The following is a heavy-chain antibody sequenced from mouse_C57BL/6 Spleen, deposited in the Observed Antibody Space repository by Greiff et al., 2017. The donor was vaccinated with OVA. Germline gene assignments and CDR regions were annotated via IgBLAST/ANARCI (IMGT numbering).Heavy chain of an antibody. V-gene: IGHV1-81*01. CDR1: GYTFTSYG. CDR3: ARFGIGKDAMDY. CDR2: IYPRSGNT. D-gene: IGHD4-1*01. J-gene: IGHJ4*01. Sequence: QVQLQQSGAELARPGASVKLSCKASGYTFTSYGISWVKQRTGQGLEWIGEIYPRSGNTYYNEKFKGKATLTADKSSSTAYMELRSLTSEDSAVYFCARFGIGKDAMDYWGQGTSVTVSS.